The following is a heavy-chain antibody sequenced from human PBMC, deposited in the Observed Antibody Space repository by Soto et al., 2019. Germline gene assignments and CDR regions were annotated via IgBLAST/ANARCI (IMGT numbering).Heavy chain of an antibody. CDR1: GFTFDDYA. Sequence: GGSLRLSCAASGFTFDDYAMNWVRQAPGKGLEWVSGINWNSGNIGYADSVKGRFTISRDNAKNSLYLQMDSLRAEDTALYYCATLHLREHAYDIWGQGTMVTVSS. D-gene: IGHD3-16*01. CDR2: INWNSGNI. V-gene: IGHV3-9*01. J-gene: IGHJ3*02. CDR3: ATLHLREHAYDI.